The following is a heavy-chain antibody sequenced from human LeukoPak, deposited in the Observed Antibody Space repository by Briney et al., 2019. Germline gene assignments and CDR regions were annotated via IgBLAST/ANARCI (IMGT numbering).Heavy chain of an antibody. D-gene: IGHD4-17*01. CDR3: ARDRQATTAYDAFDI. CDR2: IYYSGST. CDR1: GGSISPY. Sequence: SETLSLTCTVSGGSISPYWSWIRQPPGKGLEWIGYIYYSGSTKYNPSLKSRVTISVDTSKNQFSLKLSSVTAADTAVYYCARDRQATTAYDAFDIWGRGTMVTVSS. V-gene: IGHV4-59*01. J-gene: IGHJ3*02.